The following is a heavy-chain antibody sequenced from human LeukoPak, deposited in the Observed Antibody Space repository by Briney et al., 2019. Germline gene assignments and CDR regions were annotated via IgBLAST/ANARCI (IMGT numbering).Heavy chain of an antibody. Sequence: SETLSLTCTVSGGSISSSSYYWGWIRQPPGKGLEWIGSIYYSGSTYYNPSLKSRVTISVDTSKNQFSLKLSSVTAADTAVYYCARSTGSGYDTGYYFDYWGQGTLDTVSS. CDR2: IYYSGST. CDR3: ARSTGSGYDTGYYFDY. J-gene: IGHJ4*02. V-gene: IGHV4-39*01. D-gene: IGHD5-12*01. CDR1: GGSISSSSYY.